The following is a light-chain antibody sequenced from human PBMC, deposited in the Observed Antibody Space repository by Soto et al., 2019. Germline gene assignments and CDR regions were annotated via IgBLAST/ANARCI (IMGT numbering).Light chain of an antibody. CDR3: SSYTSSSTPYV. CDR1: SSDVGGYNY. CDR2: EVS. J-gene: IGLJ1*01. Sequence: QSALTQPASVSGSPGQSITISCTGTSSDVGGYNYVSWYQQHPGKAPKLMIYEVSNRPSGVSNRFSGSKSGNTASLTISGLQAEDEADYSCSSYTSSSTPYVFVTGTKLTVL. V-gene: IGLV2-14*01.